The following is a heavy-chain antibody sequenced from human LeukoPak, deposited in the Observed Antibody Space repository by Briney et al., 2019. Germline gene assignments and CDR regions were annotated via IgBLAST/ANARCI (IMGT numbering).Heavy chain of an antibody. V-gene: IGHV5-51*01. CDR3: ARRGRDGYNEDAFDI. Sequence: GESLKISCKGSGYSFTSYWIGWVRQMPGKGLEWMGIIYPGDSDTRYSPSFQGQVTISADKSISTAYLQWSSLKASDTAMYYCARRGRDGYNEDAFDIWGQGTMVTVSS. D-gene: IGHD5-24*01. CDR2: IYPGDSDT. CDR1: GYSFTSYW. J-gene: IGHJ3*02.